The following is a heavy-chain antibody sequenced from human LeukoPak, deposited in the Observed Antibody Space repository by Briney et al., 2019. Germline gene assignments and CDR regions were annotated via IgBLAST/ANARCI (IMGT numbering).Heavy chain of an antibody. J-gene: IGHJ4*02. Sequence: GGSLRLSCTASGFIFSYYTLNWVRQAPQRGLEWVSSISARSTSIYYADSVRGRVTISRDNAKNSVFLQMNSLSAEDTAVYYCAREDTHIDYWGQGTLVTVSS. CDR2: ISARSTSI. CDR3: AREDTHIDY. CDR1: GFIFSYYT. V-gene: IGHV3-21*06.